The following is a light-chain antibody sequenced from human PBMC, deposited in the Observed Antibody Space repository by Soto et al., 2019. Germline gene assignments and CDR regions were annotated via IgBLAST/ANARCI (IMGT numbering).Light chain of an antibody. CDR2: AAS. Sequence: DIQMTQSPSTLSASVGDTVTVTCRASQTISSWLAWYQQKPGKAPKLLIYAASNLQSGVPSRFSGSGSGTDFTLTISSLQSEDFASYFCQHTFNSPPWTFGQGTKVDIK. V-gene: IGKV1-39*01. CDR3: QHTFNSPPWT. J-gene: IGKJ1*01. CDR1: QTISSW.